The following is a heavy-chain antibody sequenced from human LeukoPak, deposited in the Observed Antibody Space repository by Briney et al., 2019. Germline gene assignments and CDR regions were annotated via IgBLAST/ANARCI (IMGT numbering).Heavy chain of an antibody. Sequence: GGSLRLSCAASGFTFDDYAMHWVRQAPGKGLEWVSRINSDGSSTSYADSVKGRFTISRDNAKNTLYLQMNSLRAEDTAVYYCAKGQIAVAGPDWFDPWGQGTLVTVSS. CDR1: GFTFDDYA. V-gene: IGHV3-74*01. J-gene: IGHJ5*02. D-gene: IGHD6-19*01. CDR3: AKGQIAVAGPDWFDP. CDR2: INSDGSST.